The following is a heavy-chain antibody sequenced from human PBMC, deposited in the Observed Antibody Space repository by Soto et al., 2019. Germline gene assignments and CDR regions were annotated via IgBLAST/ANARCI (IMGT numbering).Heavy chain of an antibody. CDR1: GFTFSSYG. V-gene: IGHV3-30*18. CDR3: AKMTTVTTYYYYGMDV. Sequence: PGGSLRLSCAASGFTFSSYGMHWVRQAPGKGLEWVAVISYDGSNKYYADSVKGRFTISRDNSKNTLYLQMNSLRAEDTAVYYCAKMTTVTTYYYYGMDVWGQGTTVTVSS. CDR2: ISYDGSNK. D-gene: IGHD4-17*01. J-gene: IGHJ6*02.